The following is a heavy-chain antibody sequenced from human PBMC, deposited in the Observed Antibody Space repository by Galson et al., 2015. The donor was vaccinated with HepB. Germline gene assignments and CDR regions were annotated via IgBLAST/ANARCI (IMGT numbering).Heavy chain of an antibody. D-gene: IGHD3-9*01. CDR2: FDPEDGET. CDR3: TTETWGDILTGYAFDI. J-gene: IGHJ3*02. Sequence: SVKVSCKVSGYTLTELSMHWVRQAPGKGLEWMGGFDPEDGETIYAQKFQGRVTMTEDTSTDTAYMELSSLRTEDTAVYYCTTETWGDILTGYAFDIWGRGTMVTVSS. V-gene: IGHV1-24*01. CDR1: GYTLTELS.